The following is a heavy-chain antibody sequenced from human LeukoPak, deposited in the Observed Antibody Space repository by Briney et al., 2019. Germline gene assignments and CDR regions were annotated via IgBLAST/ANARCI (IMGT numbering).Heavy chain of an antibody. Sequence: SVKVSCKASGGTFSSYAISWVRQAPGQGLEWMGGIIPIFGTANYAQKFQGRVTITADESTSTAHMELSSLRSEDTAVYYCARGSTEMATITFLDYWGQGTLVTVSS. CDR1: GGTFSSYA. J-gene: IGHJ4*02. V-gene: IGHV1-69*01. CDR2: IIPIFGTA. CDR3: ARGSTEMATITFLDY. D-gene: IGHD5-24*01.